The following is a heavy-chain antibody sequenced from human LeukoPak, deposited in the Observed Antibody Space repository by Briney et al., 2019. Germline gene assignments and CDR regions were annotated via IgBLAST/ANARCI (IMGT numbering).Heavy chain of an antibody. D-gene: IGHD4-17*01. CDR2: ISWNSGSI. Sequence: GGSLRLSCAASGFTFDDYAMHWVRQAPGKGLEWVSGISWNSGSIGYADSVKGRFTISRDNAKNSLYLQMNSLRAEDTALYYCAKGYTVTTPADYWGQGTLVTVSS. CDR3: AKGYTVTTPADY. CDR1: GFTFDDYA. J-gene: IGHJ4*02. V-gene: IGHV3-9*01.